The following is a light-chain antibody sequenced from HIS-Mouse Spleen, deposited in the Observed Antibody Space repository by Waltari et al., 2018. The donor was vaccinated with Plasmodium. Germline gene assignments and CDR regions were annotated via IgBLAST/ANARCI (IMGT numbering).Light chain of an antibody. J-gene: IGLJ1*01. CDR2: DVS. Sequence: QSALTQPRSVSGSPGQSVTISCTGTSSDVGGYNYVSWYQQNPGKAPKLMIYDVSKRPSGVPDRLSGSKSGNTASLTISGLQAEDEADYYCCSYAGSYTYVFGTGTKVTVL. CDR3: CSYAGSYTYV. V-gene: IGLV2-11*01. CDR1: SSDVGGYNY.